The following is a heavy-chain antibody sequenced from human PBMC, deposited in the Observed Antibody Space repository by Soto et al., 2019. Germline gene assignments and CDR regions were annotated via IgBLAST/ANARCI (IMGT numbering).Heavy chain of an antibody. CDR3: ARGRASWYSDF. CDR2: INAGNGNT. V-gene: IGHV1-3*01. Sequence: VASVKVSCKTFGYTFTNYVLHWVRQAPGQGLEWMGWINAGNGNTKYSQKLQDRLTISRDTSAATAYLDLSRLASEDTAVYYCARGRASWYSDFWGQGTLVTVSS. CDR1: GYTFTNYV. D-gene: IGHD6-13*01. J-gene: IGHJ4*01.